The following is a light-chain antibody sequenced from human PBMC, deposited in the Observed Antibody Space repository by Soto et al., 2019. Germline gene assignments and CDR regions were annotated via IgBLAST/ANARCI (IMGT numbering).Light chain of an antibody. V-gene: IGKV1-5*01. CDR3: QQYNDYSPWT. CDR1: QTISRR. J-gene: IGKJ1*01. Sequence: DIQMTQSPSTLSASVGDRVTITCRASQTISRRLAWYQHKPGKAPKILIWDDSRLQRGVPSRFSGSGSGTEFTLTISSRQPDDFATYYYQQYNDYSPWTFGQGTKVEIK. CDR2: DDS.